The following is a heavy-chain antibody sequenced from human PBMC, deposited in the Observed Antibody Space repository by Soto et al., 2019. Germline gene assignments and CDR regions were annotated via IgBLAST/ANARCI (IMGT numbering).Heavy chain of an antibody. D-gene: IGHD6-13*01. CDR2: IVPIYRTA. CDR3: VRDSGAKLSSS. Sequence: SVKVSCKASGGTFSSYRINWVRQAPGQGLEWVGGIVPIYRTADYAQKFQGRVTITADESARTSYMELRSPKSQDTAVYYCVRDSGAKLSSSWGQGTLVTVSS. V-gene: IGHV1-69*13. J-gene: IGHJ4*02. CDR1: GGTFSSYR.